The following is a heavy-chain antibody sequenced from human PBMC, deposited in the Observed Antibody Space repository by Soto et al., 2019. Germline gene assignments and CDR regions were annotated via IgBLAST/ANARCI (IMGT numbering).Heavy chain of an antibody. J-gene: IGHJ5*02. Sequence: RLRRTLSLTCAVSGGSITSTNWWSWVRQPPGKGLEWIGEIYHSGTTNYNPSLKSRVTISVVKSKNQFSLKLTSVTAADTAVYYCERDRGIGEAGSWGQGILVTVSS. V-gene: IGHV4-4*02. CDR1: GGSITSTNW. CDR3: ERDRGIGEAGS. D-gene: IGHD6-13*01. CDR2: IYHSGTT.